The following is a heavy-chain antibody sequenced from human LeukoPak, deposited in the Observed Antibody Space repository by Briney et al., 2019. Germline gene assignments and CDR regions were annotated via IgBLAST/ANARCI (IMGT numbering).Heavy chain of an antibody. D-gene: IGHD6-6*01. J-gene: IGHJ6*03. CDR3: ANEPNDYSSSFYYYYYMDV. CDR2: ISGSGGST. V-gene: IGHV3-23*01. Sequence: PGGSLRLSCAASGFTFSSYAMSWVRQAPGKGLEWVSAISGSGGSTYYADSVKGWFTISRDNSKNTLYLQMNSLRAEDTAVYYCANEPNDYSSSFYYYYYMDVWGKGTTVTVSS. CDR1: GFTFSSYA.